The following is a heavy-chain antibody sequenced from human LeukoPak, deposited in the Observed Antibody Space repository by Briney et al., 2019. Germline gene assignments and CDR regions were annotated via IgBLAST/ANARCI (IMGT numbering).Heavy chain of an antibody. CDR3: ARDEAGYCSGGSCP. D-gene: IGHD2-15*01. CDR1: GFTFSNYW. Sequence: GESLRLSCAASGFTFSNYWMHWVRQLPGQGLEWVSHISGDGTTTNYADSVHGRFTISRDNAKSMVFLQMNSLRAEDTAVYYCARDEAGYCSGGSCPWGQGTLVTVSS. J-gene: IGHJ5*02. CDR2: ISGDGTTT. V-gene: IGHV3-74*01.